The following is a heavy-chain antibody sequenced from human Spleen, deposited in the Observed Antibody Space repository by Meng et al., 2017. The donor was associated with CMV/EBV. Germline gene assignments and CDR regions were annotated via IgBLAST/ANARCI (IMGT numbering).Heavy chain of an antibody. J-gene: IGHJ6*02. CDR3: AKDTPDDYGYYTMDV. V-gene: IGHV3-21*01. CDR2: MSSVGGFI. CDR1: GFDFSYYS. D-gene: IGHD4-17*01. Sequence: GESLKISCAASGFDFSYYSMHWVRQGPGKGLEWVSSMSSVGGFIKYSDSVRGRFSISRDNSKKSVFLQMNSLRVEDTAVYYCAKDTPDDYGYYTMDVWGQGTTVTVSS.